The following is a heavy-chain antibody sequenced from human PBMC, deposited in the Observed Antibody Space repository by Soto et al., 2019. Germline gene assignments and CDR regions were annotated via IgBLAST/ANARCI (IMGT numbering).Heavy chain of an antibody. D-gene: IGHD6-19*01. J-gene: IGHJ4*02. V-gene: IGHV3-23*01. CDR2: ITGSGDST. CDR3: AKGSSSAWYRFDF. CDR1: GFTFSIYA. Sequence: GSMRLSCAASGFTFSIYAMSWVRQAPGKGLDWVSTITGSGDSTYYADSVKGRFTISRDNSKNTLYLQMTSLRAEDTAVYYCAKGSSSAWYRFDFWGQGTLVTVS.